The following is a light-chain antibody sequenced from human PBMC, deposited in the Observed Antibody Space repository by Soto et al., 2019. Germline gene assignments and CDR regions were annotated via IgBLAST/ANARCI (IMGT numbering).Light chain of an antibody. Sequence: EIVLTQSPGTLSLSPGERATLSCRTSQSVSNNYLAWYQQKPGQAPRLLIYGASSRATGIPDRFSGSGSGTDFTLSISRLEPEDFATYYCQQYENLPPTFGQGTRLEIK. CDR3: QQYENLPPT. CDR1: QSVSNNY. J-gene: IGKJ5*01. CDR2: GAS. V-gene: IGKV3-20*01.